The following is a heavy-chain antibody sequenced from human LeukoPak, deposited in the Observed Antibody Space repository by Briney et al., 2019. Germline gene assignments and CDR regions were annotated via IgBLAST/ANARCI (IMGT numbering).Heavy chain of an antibody. D-gene: IGHD3-16*02. CDR3: ASSYDYVWGSYRPPYFDY. V-gene: IGHV4-34*01. J-gene: IGHJ4*02. Sequence: SETLSLTCAVYGGSFSGYYWSWIRQPPGKGLEWIGEINHSGSTNYNPSLKSRVTISVDTSKNQFSLKLSSVTAADTAVYYCASSYDYVWGSYRPPYFDYWAREPWSPSPQ. CDR2: INHSGST. CDR1: GGSFSGYY.